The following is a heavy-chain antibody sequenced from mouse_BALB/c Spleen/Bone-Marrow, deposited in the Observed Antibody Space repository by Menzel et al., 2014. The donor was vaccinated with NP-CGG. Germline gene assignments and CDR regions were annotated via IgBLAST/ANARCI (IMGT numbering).Heavy chain of an antibody. CDR1: GFNIKDYY. J-gene: IGHJ4*01. V-gene: IGHV14-4*02. D-gene: IGHD2-1*01. CDR3: SGNYYAMDY. Sequence: EVQLVESGAELVRSGASVKLSCTASGFNIKDYYMRCVKQRPEQGLEWIGWIDPENGDTEYAPKFQGKATMTADTSSNTAYLQLSGLTSEDTGVYYCSGNYYAMDYWGQGTSVTVSS. CDR2: IDPENGDT.